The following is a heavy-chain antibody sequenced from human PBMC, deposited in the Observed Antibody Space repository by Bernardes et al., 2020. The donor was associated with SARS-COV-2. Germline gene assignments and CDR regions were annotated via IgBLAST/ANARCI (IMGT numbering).Heavy chain of an antibody. Sequence: GGFPRLSNASSRFTPRTSYISWVLPSPGKGLEWVSDISGPGRTYYADSVRGRFTISRDNSKNTLYLEMNSLRVEDTAVYYCAKELAYGSSWRDYSYYFGMDVWGQGTTVTVSS. CDR1: RFTPRTSY. D-gene: IGHD6-13*01. V-gene: IGHV3-53*01. CDR2: ISGPGRT. J-gene: IGHJ6*02. CDR3: AKELAYGSSWRDYSYYFGMDV.